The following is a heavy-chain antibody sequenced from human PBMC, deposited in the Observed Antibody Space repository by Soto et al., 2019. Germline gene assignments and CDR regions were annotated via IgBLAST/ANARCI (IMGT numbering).Heavy chain of an antibody. CDR3: ARGTPIVLMVYAPDY. CDR1: GYTFTSYA. V-gene: IGHV1-3*01. J-gene: IGHJ4*02. D-gene: IGHD2-8*01. CDR2: INAGNGNT. Sequence: ASVKVSCKASGYTFTSYAMHWVRQAPGQRLEWMGWINAGNGNTKYSQKFQGRVTITRDTSASTAYMELSSLRSEDTAVYYCARGTPIVLMVYAPDYWGQGTLVTVSS.